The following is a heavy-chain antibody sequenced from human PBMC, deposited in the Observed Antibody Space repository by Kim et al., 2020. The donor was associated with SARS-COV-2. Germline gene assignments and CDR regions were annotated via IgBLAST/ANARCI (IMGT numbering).Heavy chain of an antibody. CDR3: AIGFLAAGGY. J-gene: IGHJ4*02. V-gene: IGHV5-51*01. CDR2: SDT. Sequence: SDTRYSPSFQGQVTISADKSISTAYLQWSSLKASDTAMYYCAIGFLAAGGYWGQGTLVTVSS. D-gene: IGHD6-13*01.